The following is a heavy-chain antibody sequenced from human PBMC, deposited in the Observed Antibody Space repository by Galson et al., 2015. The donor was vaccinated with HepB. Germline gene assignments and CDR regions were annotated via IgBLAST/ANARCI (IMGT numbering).Heavy chain of an antibody. V-gene: IGHV3-64D*06. CDR3: VKDFDHFWSGYPYFDY. CDR1: GFTFSDYA. D-gene: IGHD3-3*02. J-gene: IGHJ4*02. Sequence: SLRLSCAASGFTFSDYAMHWVRQAPGKGLEFVSAISSNGGSTYYADSVKGRFTISRDNSKNTLYLQMSSLRAEDTAVYYCVKDFDHFWSGYPYFDYWGQGTLVTVSS. CDR2: ISSNGGST.